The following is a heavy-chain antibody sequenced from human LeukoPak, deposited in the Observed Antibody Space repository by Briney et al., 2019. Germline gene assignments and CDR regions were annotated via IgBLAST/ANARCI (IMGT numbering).Heavy chain of an antibody. CDR1: GYTFTSYG. D-gene: IGHD3-22*01. Sequence: ASVKVSCKASGYTFTSYGISWVRQAPGQGLEWMGWINTNTGNPTYAQGFTGRFVFSLDTSVSTAYLQISSLKAEDTAVYYCARYSSGYWYYFDYWGQRTLVTVSS. J-gene: IGHJ4*02. CDR3: ARYSSGYWYYFDY. CDR2: INTNTGNP. V-gene: IGHV7-4-1*02.